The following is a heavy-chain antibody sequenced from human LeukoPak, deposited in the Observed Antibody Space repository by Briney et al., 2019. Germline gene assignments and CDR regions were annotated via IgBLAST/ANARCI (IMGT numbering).Heavy chain of an antibody. D-gene: IGHD3-16*01. V-gene: IGHV3-30*04. CDR1: GFTFSSYA. CDR3: CGGDY. Sequence: GRSLRLSCAASGFTFSSYAMHWVRQAPGKGLEWVAVISYDGSNKYYADSVKGRFTISRDNSKNTLYLQMNSLRAEDTAVYYSCGGDYWGQGTLVTVSS. CDR2: ISYDGSNK. J-gene: IGHJ4*02.